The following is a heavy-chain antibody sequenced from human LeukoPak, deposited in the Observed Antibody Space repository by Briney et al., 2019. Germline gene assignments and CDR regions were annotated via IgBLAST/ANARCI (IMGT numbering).Heavy chain of an antibody. Sequence: GESLKISCKGSGYSFTNYWIGWVRQMPGKGLEWMGIIYPGDSDTRYSPSFQGQVTISADKSISTAYLQWSSLKASDTAIYYCARLMYRGTYSEVFDIWGQGTMVTVS. J-gene: IGHJ3*02. D-gene: IGHD1-26*01. V-gene: IGHV5-51*01. CDR2: IYPGDSDT. CDR3: ARLMYRGTYSEVFDI. CDR1: GYSFTNYW.